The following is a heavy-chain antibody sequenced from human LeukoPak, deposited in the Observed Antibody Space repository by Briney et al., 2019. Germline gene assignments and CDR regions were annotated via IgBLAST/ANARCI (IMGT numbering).Heavy chain of an antibody. J-gene: IGHJ5*02. Sequence: SETLSLNCTVSAGSISTGGYYWSWIRQHPGKGLEWIGYVYYSGSTYYNPSLKSRVTISVDTSKYQFSLKLSSVTAADTAVYYCASDTVYCSSTSCYTNWFDPWGQGTLVTVSS. CDR2: VYYSGST. CDR1: AGSISTGGYY. V-gene: IGHV4-31*03. CDR3: ASDTVYCSSTSCYTNWFDP. D-gene: IGHD2-2*02.